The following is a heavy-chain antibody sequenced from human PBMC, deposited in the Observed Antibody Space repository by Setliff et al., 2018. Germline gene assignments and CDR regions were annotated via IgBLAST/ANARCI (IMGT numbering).Heavy chain of an antibody. V-gene: IGHV4-34*01. CDR3: ARAAGYSSSWYHYYYGMDV. CDR2: INHSGST. J-gene: IGHJ6*02. Sequence: SETLSLTCAVYGGSFSGYYWSWIRQPPGKGLEWIGEINHSGSTNYNPSLKSRVTISVETSKNQFSLKLSSVTAADTAVYYCARAAGYSSSWYHYYYGMDVWGQGTTVTVSS. CDR1: GGSFSGYY. D-gene: IGHD6-13*01.